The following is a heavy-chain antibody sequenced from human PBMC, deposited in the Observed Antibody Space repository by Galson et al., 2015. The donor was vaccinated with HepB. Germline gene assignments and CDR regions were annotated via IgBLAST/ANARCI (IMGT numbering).Heavy chain of an antibody. CDR2: ISYDGSNK. V-gene: IGHV3-30*04. D-gene: IGHD1-1*01. CDR3: ARARGGNNWYPPRDVVDI. Sequence: SLRLSCAASGFTFSTYAMHWVRLAPGKGLEWVAVISYDGSNKYYADSVKGRFTISRHNFNNMLYLQMNSLRAEDTAVYYCARARGGNNWYPPRDVVDIWGQGTMATLSS. J-gene: IGHJ3*02. CDR1: GFTFSTYA.